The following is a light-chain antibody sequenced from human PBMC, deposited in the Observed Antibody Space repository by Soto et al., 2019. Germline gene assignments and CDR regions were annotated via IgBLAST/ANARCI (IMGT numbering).Light chain of an antibody. J-gene: IGKJ1*01. CDR3: QQYNSYPWT. Sequence: DTQMTQSPSTLSASVGDRVTITCRASQSIRRWLAWYQQKPGKAPSLLIYEASNLENGVPSRFSGSGSGTGFTLSISSPQPDDFATYYCQQYNSYPWTFGQGTKVDIK. CDR1: QSIRRW. V-gene: IGKV1-5*03. CDR2: EAS.